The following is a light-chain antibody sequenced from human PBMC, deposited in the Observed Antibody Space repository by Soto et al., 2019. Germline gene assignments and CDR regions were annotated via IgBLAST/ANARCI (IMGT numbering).Light chain of an antibody. CDR3: QQYNNWPPIT. J-gene: IGKJ5*01. CDR1: QSVSSN. V-gene: IGKV3-15*01. CDR2: RAS. Sequence: EIGMKQSPATLSGKPGERDTLSCRASQSVSSNLAWYQQRPGQAPRLLIYRASSRATGIPARFSGSGSGTEFTLTISSLQSEDFAVYYCQQYNNWPPITFAQVTLLEV.